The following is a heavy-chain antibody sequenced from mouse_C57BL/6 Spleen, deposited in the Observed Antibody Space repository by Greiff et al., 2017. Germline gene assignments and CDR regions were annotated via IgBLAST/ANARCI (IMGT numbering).Heavy chain of an antibody. V-gene: IGHV1-53*01. CDR2: INPSNGGT. J-gene: IGHJ3*01. CDR1: GYTFTSYW. D-gene: IGHD1-1*01. CDR3: AREGFITTVPWFAY. Sequence: QVQLQQSGTELVKPGASVKLSCKASGYTFTSYWMHWVKQRPGQGLEWIGNINPSNGGTNYNEKFKSKATLTVDKSSSTAYMQLSSLTSEDSAVYYCAREGFITTVPWFAYWGQGTLVTVSA.